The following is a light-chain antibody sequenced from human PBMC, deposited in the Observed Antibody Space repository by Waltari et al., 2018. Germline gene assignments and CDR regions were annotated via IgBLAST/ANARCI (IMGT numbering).Light chain of an antibody. CDR3: QTWGTVI. CDR1: SGHSSYG. Sequence: QLVLTQSPSASASLRASVKLTCTLSSGHSSYGIAWHQQQPEKGPRFLMKLNSDGSHTKGDGIPDRFSGSSSGAERYLTISSLQSEDEADYYCQTWGTVIFGGGTKVTVL. V-gene: IGLV4-69*01. CDR2: LNSDGSH. J-gene: IGLJ2*01.